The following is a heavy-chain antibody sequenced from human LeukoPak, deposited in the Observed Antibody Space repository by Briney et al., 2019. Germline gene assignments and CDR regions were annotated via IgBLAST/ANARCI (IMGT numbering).Heavy chain of an antibody. Sequence: SETLSLTCAVYGGSFSGYYWSWIRQPPEKGLEWIGEINHSGSTNYNPSLKSRVTISVDTSKNQFSLKLSSVTAADTAVYYCARGRGRAVAGTDEIDYWGQGTLVTVSS. D-gene: IGHD6-19*01. CDR2: INHSGST. V-gene: IGHV4-34*01. CDR3: ARGRGRAVAGTDEIDY. CDR1: GGSFSGYY. J-gene: IGHJ4*02.